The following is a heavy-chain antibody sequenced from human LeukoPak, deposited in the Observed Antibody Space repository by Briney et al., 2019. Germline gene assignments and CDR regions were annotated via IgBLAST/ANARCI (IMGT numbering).Heavy chain of an antibody. CDR2: IYYSGST. Sequence: SETLSLTCTVSGGSISSYYWGWIRQPPGKGLEWIGSIYYSGSTYYNPSLKSRVTISVDTSKNQFSLKLSSVTAADTAVYYCARVWSGSFDYWGQGTLVTVSS. V-gene: IGHV4-39*01. CDR3: ARVWSGSFDY. CDR1: GGSISSYY. D-gene: IGHD3-3*01. J-gene: IGHJ4*02.